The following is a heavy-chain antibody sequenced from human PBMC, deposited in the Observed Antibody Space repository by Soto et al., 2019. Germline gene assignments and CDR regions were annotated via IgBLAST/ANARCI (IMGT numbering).Heavy chain of an antibody. J-gene: IGHJ4*02. Sequence: GGSLRLSCAVSGFTFAENAMDWVRQAPEKGLEWVSGINWKSPIGYADSAKGSFSISRDDAENSHYLQMNSLRAEDTALYYCAISQDRGGRTTFIYWGQGTHVTVS. CDR3: AISQDRGGRTTFIY. CDR2: INWKSPI. D-gene: IGHD3-16*01. CDR1: GFTFAENA. V-gene: IGHV3-9*01.